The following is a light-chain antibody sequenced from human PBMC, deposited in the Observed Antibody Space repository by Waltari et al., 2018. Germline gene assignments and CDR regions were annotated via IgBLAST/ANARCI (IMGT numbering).Light chain of an antibody. Sequence: DIVMTQSPDSLAVSLGERATINCKSSQCVLHSSQNKNFLAWYQHKPRQPPKLLIYWASTRQSGVPDRFSGSGSGTDFTLTISGLQAEDVAVYYCQQYYTTPHTFGQGTKLEIK. CDR1: QCVLHSSQNKNF. J-gene: IGKJ2*01. CDR2: WAS. V-gene: IGKV4-1*01. CDR3: QQYYTTPHT.